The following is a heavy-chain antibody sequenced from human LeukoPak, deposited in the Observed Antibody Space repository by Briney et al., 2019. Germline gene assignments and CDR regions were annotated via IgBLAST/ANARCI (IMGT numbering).Heavy chain of an antibody. V-gene: IGHV3-7*01. CDR1: GFTFSSYW. D-gene: IGHD5-24*01. CDR2: IKQDGSEK. J-gene: IGHJ4*02. Sequence: GGSLRLSCAAFGFTFSSYWMSWVRQAPGKGLEWVANIKQDGSEKYYVDSVKGRFTISRDNAKNSLYLQMNSLRAEDTAVYYCARDLRDGYNSALPYYFDYWGQGTLVTVSS. CDR3: ARDLRDGYNSALPYYFDY.